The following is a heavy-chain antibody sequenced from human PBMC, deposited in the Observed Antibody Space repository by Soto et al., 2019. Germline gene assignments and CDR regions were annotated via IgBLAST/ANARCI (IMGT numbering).Heavy chain of an antibody. CDR3: ARDLGTGWFYFDL. D-gene: IGHD6-19*01. J-gene: IGHJ4*02. Sequence: QVRLVQSGAEVKKTGASVKVSCKASGYTFTDYYIYWVRQAPGPALEWIGWINPRGGGTKYAQNFQGRVAVTTDTSLSTAYMELSSLRSDDTAQYYCARDLGTGWFYFDLWGQGTLVTVSA. V-gene: IGHV1-2*02. CDR1: GYTFTDYY. CDR2: INPRGGGT.